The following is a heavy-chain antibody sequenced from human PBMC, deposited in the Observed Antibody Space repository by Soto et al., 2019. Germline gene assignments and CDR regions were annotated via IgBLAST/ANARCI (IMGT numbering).Heavy chain of an antibody. CDR3: ARKGRYCSSTSCFHPTSPLDY. J-gene: IGHJ4*02. CDR2: IWYDGSNK. V-gene: IGHV3-33*01. Sequence: GGSLRLSCAASGFTFSSYGMHWVRQAPGKGLEWVAVIWYDGSNKYYADSVKGRFTISRDNSKNTPYLQMNSLRAEDTAVYYCARKGRYCSSTSCFHPTSPLDYWGQGTLVTVSS. CDR1: GFTFSSYG. D-gene: IGHD2-2*01.